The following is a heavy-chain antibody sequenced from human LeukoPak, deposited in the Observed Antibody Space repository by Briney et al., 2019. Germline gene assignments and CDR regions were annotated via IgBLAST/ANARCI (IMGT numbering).Heavy chain of an antibody. D-gene: IGHD3-3*01. Sequence: GGSLRLSCAASGFTFSNYWMTWVRQAPGKGLEWVASIKQDGSEEYYVDSVKGRFTISRDNAKNTLYLQMNSLRAEDTAVYYCARKRSYDFWSGNRDWYFDLWGRGTLVTVSS. V-gene: IGHV3-7*01. CDR3: ARKRSYDFWSGNRDWYFDL. CDR2: IKQDGSEE. CDR1: GFTFSNYW. J-gene: IGHJ2*01.